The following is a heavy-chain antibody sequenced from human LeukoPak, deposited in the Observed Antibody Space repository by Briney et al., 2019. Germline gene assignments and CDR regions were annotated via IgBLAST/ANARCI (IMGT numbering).Heavy chain of an antibody. CDR3: ARDVGALNWFDP. CDR2: IYSGGST. D-gene: IGHD2-15*01. V-gene: IGHV3-53*01. J-gene: IGHJ5*02. CDR1: GCTVSSNY. Sequence: GGSLRLSCAVSGCTVSSNYMSWVRQAPGKGLEWVSVIYSGGSTYYADSVKGRFTVSRDKSKNTVYLQMNSLRAEDTAVYYCARDVGALNWFDPWGQGTLVTVSS.